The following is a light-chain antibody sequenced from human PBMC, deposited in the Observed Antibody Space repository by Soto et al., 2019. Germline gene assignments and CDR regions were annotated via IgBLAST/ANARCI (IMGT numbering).Light chain of an antibody. V-gene: IGKV1-13*02. Sequence: IQLTQSPSSLSASVGDRVAITCRASQGISGALAWYQQKPGKAPKLLIYEASNLESGVPSRFSGSGSGTDFTLTISSLQPEDFATYYCQQYNSYSQTFGQGTKVDIK. CDR3: QQYNSYSQT. CDR2: EAS. CDR1: QGISGA. J-gene: IGKJ1*01.